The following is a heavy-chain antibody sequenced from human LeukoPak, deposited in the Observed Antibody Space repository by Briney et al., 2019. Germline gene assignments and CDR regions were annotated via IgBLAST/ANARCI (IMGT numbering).Heavy chain of an antibody. V-gene: IGHV4-61*02. CDR3: ARDRRDTSMVWDY. CDR2: IYTSGST. CDR1: GGSISSGSYY. J-gene: IGHJ4*02. Sequence: SQTLSLTCTVSGGSISSGSYYWSWIRQPAGKGLEWIGRIYTSGSTNYNPSLKSRVTISVDTSKNQFSLKMRSVTAADTAMYYCARDRRDTSMVWDYWGRGTLVTVSS. D-gene: IGHD5-18*01.